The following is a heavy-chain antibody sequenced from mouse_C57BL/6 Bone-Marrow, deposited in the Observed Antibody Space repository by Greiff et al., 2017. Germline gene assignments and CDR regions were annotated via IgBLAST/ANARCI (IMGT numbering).Heavy chain of an antibody. J-gene: IGHJ3*01. CDR1: GYTFTDYN. Sequence: EVKLMESGPELVKPGASVKMSCKASGYTFTDYNMHWVKQSHGKSLEWIGYINPNNGGTSYNQKFKGKATLTVNKSSSTAYMELRSLTSEDSAVYYCAGVGKSSRPGFAYWGQGTLVTVSA. CDR3: AGVGKSSRPGFAY. CDR2: INPNNGGT. V-gene: IGHV1-22*01. D-gene: IGHD1-3*01.